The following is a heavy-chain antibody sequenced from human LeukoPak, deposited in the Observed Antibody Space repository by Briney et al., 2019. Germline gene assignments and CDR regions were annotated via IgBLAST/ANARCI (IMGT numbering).Heavy chain of an antibody. CDR1: EYRFNSYW. Sequence: GESLKISCKGPEYRFNSYWISWVRQMPGKGLEWMGRIDPSDSYTNYSPSFQGHVTISADKSISTVYLQWSSLKASDTAMYYCARGGRGGYDSNWFDPWGQGTLVTVSS. D-gene: IGHD5-12*01. CDR3: ARGGRGGYDSNWFDP. V-gene: IGHV5-10-1*01. CDR2: IDPSDSYT. J-gene: IGHJ5*02.